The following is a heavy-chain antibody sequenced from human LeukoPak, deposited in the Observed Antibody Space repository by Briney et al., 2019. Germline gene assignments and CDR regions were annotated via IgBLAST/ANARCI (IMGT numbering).Heavy chain of an antibody. D-gene: IGHD3-22*01. CDR1: GYTFTSYD. CDR2: MNPNSGNT. V-gene: IGHV1-8*01. CDR3: AHTKYYYDSSGYYCFDY. Sequence: GASVKVSCKASGYTFTSYDINWVRQATGQGLEWMGWMNPNSGNTGYAQKFQGRVTMTRNTSISTAYMELSSLRSEDTAVYYCAHTKYYYDSSGYYCFDYWGQGTLVTVSS. J-gene: IGHJ4*02.